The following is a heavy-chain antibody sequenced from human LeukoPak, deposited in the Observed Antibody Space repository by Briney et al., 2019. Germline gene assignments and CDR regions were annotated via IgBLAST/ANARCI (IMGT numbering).Heavy chain of an antibody. CDR3: AKDLVATTYYYYGMDV. CDR2: ITKTSTSM. V-gene: IGHV3-48*01. Sequence: GGSLRLSCVASGFIFSNFRMDWVRQAPGKGLEWISYITKTSTSMYYADSVKGRFTISRDNSKNTLYLQMNSLRAEDTAVYYCAKDLVATTYYYYGMDVWGQGTTVTVSS. D-gene: IGHD5-12*01. CDR1: GFIFSNFR. J-gene: IGHJ6*02.